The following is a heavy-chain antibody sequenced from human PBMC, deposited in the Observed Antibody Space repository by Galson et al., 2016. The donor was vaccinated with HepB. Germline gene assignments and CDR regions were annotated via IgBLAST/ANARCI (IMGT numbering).Heavy chain of an antibody. V-gene: IGHV1-69*06. Sequence: SVKVSCKASGGTFSTYPISWVRQAPGQTLEWMGGIIPVFGSTTYAQKFQGRITINADTSTSTAYMELNSLTSEDTAVYYCARERDTGNYVAWSVRFFDYWGPGTLVTVSS. CDR2: IIPVFGST. CDR1: GGTFSTYP. J-gene: IGHJ4*02. D-gene: IGHD1-26*01. CDR3: ARERDTGNYVAWSVRFFDY.